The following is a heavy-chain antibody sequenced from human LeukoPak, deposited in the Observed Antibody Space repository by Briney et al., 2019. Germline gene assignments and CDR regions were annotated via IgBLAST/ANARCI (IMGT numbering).Heavy chain of an antibody. V-gene: IGHV3-74*01. J-gene: IGHJ3*02. Sequence: GGSLRLSCAASGFTFSSYWMHWVRQAPGKGLVWVSRINTDGSGTSYADSVKGRFTISRDNAKNSLYLQMNSLRAEDTAVYYCARDLYSSRWYEGAFDIWGQGTMVTVSS. CDR1: GFTFSSYW. CDR2: INTDGSGT. D-gene: IGHD6-13*01. CDR3: ARDLYSSRWYEGAFDI.